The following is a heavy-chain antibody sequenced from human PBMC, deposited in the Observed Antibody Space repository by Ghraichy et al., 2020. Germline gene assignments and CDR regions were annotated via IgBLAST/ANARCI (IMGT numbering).Heavy chain of an antibody. J-gene: IGHJ4*02. CDR1: GFTFSSYG. Sequence: GGSLRLSCAASGFTFSSYGMHWVRQAPGKGLEWVAVIWYDGSNKYYVDSVKGRFTISRDNSKNTLYLQMNSLRAEDTAVYYCARDPSGLDYDFWRTADGGYFDYWGQGTLVTVSS. V-gene: IGHV3-33*01. D-gene: IGHD3-3*01. CDR3: ARDPSGLDYDFWRTADGGYFDY. CDR2: IWYDGSNK.